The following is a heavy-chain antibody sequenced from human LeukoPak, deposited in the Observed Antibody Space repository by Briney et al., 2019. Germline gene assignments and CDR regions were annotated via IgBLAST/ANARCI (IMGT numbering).Heavy chain of an antibody. Sequence: GGSLRLSCAASGFTFNRCGMRWVRQAPGKGLEWVAVIVYDGSHQYYTDSVKGRFTISRDNSKNTVFLQMDSLRAEDTGVYYCVEGSGTNDYGMDTWGQGTTVTVPS. V-gene: IGHV3-30*18. CDR3: VEGSGTNDYGMDT. CDR1: GFTFNRCG. CDR2: IVYDGSHQ. D-gene: IGHD3-10*01. J-gene: IGHJ6*02.